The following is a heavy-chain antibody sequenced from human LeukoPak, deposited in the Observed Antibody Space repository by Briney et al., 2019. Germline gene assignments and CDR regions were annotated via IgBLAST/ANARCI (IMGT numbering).Heavy chain of an antibody. CDR1: GGSISSSNW. Sequence: SGTLSLTCAVSGGSISSSNWWSWVRQPPGKGLKWIGEIYHSGSTNYNPSLKSRVTISVDKSKNQFSLKLSSVTAADTAVYYCARANYYDSSGYAPLDYWGQGTLVTVSS. V-gene: IGHV4-4*02. CDR3: ARANYYDSSGYAPLDY. CDR2: IYHSGST. D-gene: IGHD3-22*01. J-gene: IGHJ4*02.